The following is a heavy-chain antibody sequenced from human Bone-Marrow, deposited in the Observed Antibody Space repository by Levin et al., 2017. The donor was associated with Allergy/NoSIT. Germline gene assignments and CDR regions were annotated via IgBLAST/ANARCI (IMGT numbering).Heavy chain of an antibody. V-gene: IGHV3-11*01. CDR3: ARDRGGQVRWRDAFDI. J-gene: IGHJ3*02. CDR2: ISSSGSTI. D-gene: IGHD5-24*01. Sequence: GESLKISCAASGFTFSDYYMSWIRQAPGKGLEWVSYISSSGSTIYYADSVKGRFTISRDNAKNSLYLQMNSLRAEDTAVYYCARDRGGQVRWRDAFDIWGQGTMVTVSS. CDR1: GFTFSDYY.